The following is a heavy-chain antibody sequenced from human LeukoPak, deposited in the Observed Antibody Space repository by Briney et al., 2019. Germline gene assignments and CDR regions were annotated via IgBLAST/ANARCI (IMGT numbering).Heavy chain of an antibody. D-gene: IGHD3-22*01. V-gene: IGHV3-30*04. J-gene: IGHJ4*02. CDR1: GFTFSSYA. Sequence: GGSLRLSCAASGFTFSSYAMHWVRQAPGKGLEWVAVISYDGSNKYYADSVKGRFTISRDNSKNTLYLRMNSLRAEDTAVYYCARGGGSGYQFDYWGQGTLVTVSS. CDR2: ISYDGSNK. CDR3: ARGGGSGYQFDY.